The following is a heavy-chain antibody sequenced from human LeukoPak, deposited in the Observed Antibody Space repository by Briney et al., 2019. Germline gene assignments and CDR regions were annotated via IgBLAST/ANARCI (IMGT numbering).Heavy chain of an antibody. CDR3: ARQGSSWYYFDY. J-gene: IGHJ4*02. V-gene: IGHV4-34*01. Sequence: PSETLSLTCAVYGGSFSGYYWSWIRLPPGKGLEWIGEINHSGSTNYNPSLKSRVTISVDTSKNQFSLKLSSVTAADTAVYYCARQGSSWYYFDYWGQGTLVTVSS. D-gene: IGHD6-13*01. CDR1: GGSFSGYY. CDR2: INHSGST.